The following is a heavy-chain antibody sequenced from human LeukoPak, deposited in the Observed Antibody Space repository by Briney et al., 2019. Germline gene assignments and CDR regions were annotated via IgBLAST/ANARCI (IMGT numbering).Heavy chain of an antibody. D-gene: IGHD3-10*01. V-gene: IGHV3-23*01. Sequence: GGSLRLSCAASGFTFSSYAMSWVRQAPGKGLEWVSAISGSGGSTYYADSMKGRFTISRDNSKNTLYLQMNSLRAEDTAVYYCAKDREVLLWFGESQYYWGQGTLVTVSS. CDR3: AKDREVLLWFGESQYY. CDR2: ISGSGGST. CDR1: GFTFSSYA. J-gene: IGHJ4*02.